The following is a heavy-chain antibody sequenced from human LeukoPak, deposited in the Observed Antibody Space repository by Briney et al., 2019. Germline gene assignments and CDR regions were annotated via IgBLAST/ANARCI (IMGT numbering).Heavy chain of an antibody. CDR1: GITFGNNW. Sequence: GGSRRLSCAASGITFGNNWMHWVRPGPGKGLVWISRINSDGRGAIYADSVKGRFTVSRDNAKNTVYLQMNSLRAEDTAVYYCARDVPHNWFDTWGQGTLVTVSS. V-gene: IGHV3-74*01. CDR2: INSDGRGA. J-gene: IGHJ5*02. CDR3: ARDVPHNWFDT.